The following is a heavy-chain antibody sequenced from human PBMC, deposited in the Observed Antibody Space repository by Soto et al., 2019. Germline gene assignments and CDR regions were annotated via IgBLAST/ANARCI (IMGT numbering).Heavy chain of an antibody. Sequence: ASVKVSCRASGYTFTSYGISWVRQAPGQGLEWMGWISAYNGNTNYAQKLQGRVTMTTDTSTSTAYMELRSLRSDDTAVYFWARERRNISSSSFWYFDLWGRGTLVTVSS. CDR2: ISAYNGNT. V-gene: IGHV1-18*01. J-gene: IGHJ2*01. CDR1: GYTFTSYG. CDR3: ARERRNISSSSFWYFDL. D-gene: IGHD6-6*01.